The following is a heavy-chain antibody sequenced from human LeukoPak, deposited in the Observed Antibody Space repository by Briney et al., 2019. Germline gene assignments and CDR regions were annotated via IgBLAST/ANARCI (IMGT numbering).Heavy chain of an antibody. CDR1: GGSFSGYS. CDR2: INHSGGT. CDR3: ARGVDYYGV. J-gene: IGHJ4*02. D-gene: IGHD3-10*01. Sequence: SETLSLTCAVYGGSFSGYSWNWIRQPPVKGLEWIGEINHSGGTNYNPSLKSRVTISVDTSKKQFSLKLSSVTAADTAVYYCARGVDYYGVWGQGTLVTVST. V-gene: IGHV4-34*01.